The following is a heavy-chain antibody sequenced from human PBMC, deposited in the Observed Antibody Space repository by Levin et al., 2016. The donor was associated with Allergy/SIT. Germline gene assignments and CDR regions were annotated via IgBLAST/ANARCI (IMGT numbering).Heavy chain of an antibody. D-gene: IGHD6-13*01. CDR2: IYYSGST. CDR3: ARCTYSSSWYYTYYYGMDV. Sequence: PGKGLEWIGYIYYSGSTNYNPSLKSRVTISVDTSKNQFSLKLSSVTAADTAVYYCARCTYSSSWYYTYYYGMDVWGQGTTVTVSS. V-gene: IGHV4-59*13. J-gene: IGHJ6*02.